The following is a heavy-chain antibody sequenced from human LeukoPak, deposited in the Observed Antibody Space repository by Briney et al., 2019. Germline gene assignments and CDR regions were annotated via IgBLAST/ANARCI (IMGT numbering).Heavy chain of an antibody. J-gene: IGHJ6*03. Sequence: SETLSLTCAVSDGSISSGGYSWTWIRQPSGKGLECIGHIYYSGSTYYNPSLKSRVTISLDTSKNQFSLRLSSVTAADTAVYFCARGSSSWMDYYMDVWGKGTTVTVSS. CDR2: IYYSGST. V-gene: IGHV4-30-4*07. D-gene: IGHD6-13*01. CDR3: ARGSSSWMDYYMDV. CDR1: DGSISSGGYS.